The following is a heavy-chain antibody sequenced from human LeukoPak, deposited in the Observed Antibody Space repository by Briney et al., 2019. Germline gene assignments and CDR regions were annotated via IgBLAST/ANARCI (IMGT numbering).Heavy chain of an antibody. D-gene: IGHD3-3*01. J-gene: IGHJ5*02. CDR1: GYTFTNYF. CDR3: ARVARSPYYDFWSGRNNWFDP. Sequence: GASVKVSCKASGYTFTNYFMHWVRQAPGQGLEWMGIINPSGGSTSYTQKFQGRVTMTRNTSISTAYMELSSLRSEDTAVYYCARVARSPYYDFWSGRNNWFDPWGQGTLVTVSS. V-gene: IGHV1-46*01. CDR2: INPSGGST.